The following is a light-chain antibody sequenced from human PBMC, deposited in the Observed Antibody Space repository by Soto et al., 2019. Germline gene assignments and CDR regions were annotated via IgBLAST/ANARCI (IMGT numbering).Light chain of an antibody. Sequence: DIQMTQSPSSLSACVGDRVTITCQASQDIGNSLNWYQQKPGKVPSLLSYDASNLETGVTSKFSGSGSGTDFTFTITSLKPEDIATYYCQQYDNLPYTFGQGTKLEIK. V-gene: IGKV1-33*01. J-gene: IGKJ2*01. CDR1: QDIGNS. CDR3: QQYDNLPYT. CDR2: DAS.